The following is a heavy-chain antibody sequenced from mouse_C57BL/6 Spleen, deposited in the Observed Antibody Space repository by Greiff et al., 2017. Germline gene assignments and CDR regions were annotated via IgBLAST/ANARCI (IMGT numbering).Heavy chain of an antibody. V-gene: IGHV5-4*01. CDR2: ISDGGSYT. D-gene: IGHD1-1*01. Sequence: EVKVVESGGGLVKPGGSLKLSCAASGFTFSSYAMSWVRQTPEKRLEWVATISDGGSYTYYPDNVKGLFTISRDNAKNNLNLQMRHLKSEDTAMYYCAREDYYGSSYGYWGQGTTLTVSS. CDR3: AREDYYGSSYGY. CDR1: GFTFSSYA. J-gene: IGHJ2*01.